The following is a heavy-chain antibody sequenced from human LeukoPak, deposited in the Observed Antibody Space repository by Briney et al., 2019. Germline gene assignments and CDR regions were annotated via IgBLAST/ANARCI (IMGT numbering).Heavy chain of an antibody. CDR2: ISSSGITI. D-gene: IGHD3/OR15-3a*01. V-gene: IGHV3-48*03. CDR3: AKVYGGTGRTGAFHI. Sequence: GGSLRLSCAASGFTFSSFEMSWVRQAPGKGLEWVSYISSSGITIYYADPMKGRFTISRDNSKNTVFLQLNSLRAEDTAVYYCAKVYGGTGRTGAFHIWGQGTMVTVSS. CDR1: GFTFSSFE. J-gene: IGHJ3*02.